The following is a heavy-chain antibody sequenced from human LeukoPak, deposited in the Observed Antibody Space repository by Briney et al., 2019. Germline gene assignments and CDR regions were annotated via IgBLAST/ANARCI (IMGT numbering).Heavy chain of an antibody. CDR3: AKSSSSYYDTSGYLDY. V-gene: IGHV3-48*03. CDR1: GFTFSSYE. J-gene: IGHJ4*02. CDR2: ISSSESYI. D-gene: IGHD3-22*01. Sequence: GGSLRLSCAASGFTFSSYEMNWVRQAPGKGLEWVSYISSSESYIYYADSVKGRFTISRDNVKNSLYLQMNSLRAEDTAVYYCAKSSSSYYDTSGYLDYWGQGTLVTVSS.